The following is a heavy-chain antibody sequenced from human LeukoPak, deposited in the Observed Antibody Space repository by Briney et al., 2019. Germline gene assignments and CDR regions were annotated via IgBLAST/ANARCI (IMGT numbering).Heavy chain of an antibody. Sequence: TGGSLRLSCAASGFTFSSYEMNWVRQAPGKGLEWVSYISSSGSTIYYADSVKGRFTISRDNAKNSLYLQMNSLRAEDTAVYYCAKDGQGKNTMVRGSRWFDPWGQGTLVTVSS. D-gene: IGHD3-10*01. CDR1: GFTFSSYE. V-gene: IGHV3-48*03. J-gene: IGHJ5*02. CDR3: AKDGQGKNTMVRGSRWFDP. CDR2: ISSSGSTI.